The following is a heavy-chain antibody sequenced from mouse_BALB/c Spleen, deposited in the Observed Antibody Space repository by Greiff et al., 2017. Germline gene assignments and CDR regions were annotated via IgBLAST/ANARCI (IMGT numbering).Heavy chain of an antibody. CDR1: GYTFTSYW. J-gene: IGHJ4*01. CDR2: IYPSDSYT. Sequence: QVQLQQPGAELVRPGASVKLSCKASGYTFTSYWINWVKQRPGQGLEWIGNIYPSDSYTNYNQKFKDKATLTVDKSSSTAYMQLSSPTSEDSAVYYCTREGSGSSYHYYAMDYWGQGTSVTVSS. CDR3: TREGSGSSYHYYAMDY. D-gene: IGHD1-1*01. V-gene: IGHV1-69*02.